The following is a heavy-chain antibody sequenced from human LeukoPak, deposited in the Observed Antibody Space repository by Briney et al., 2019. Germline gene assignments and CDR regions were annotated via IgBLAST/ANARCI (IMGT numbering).Heavy chain of an antibody. Sequence: PGGSLRLSCAASGFTFSSYGMHWVRQAPGKGLEWVSYISSSGDVIYYADSVKGRFTISRDNAKDSLYLQMNSLRVEDTAVYYCARDLYDTSGWTSSFDYWGQGTLVTVS. D-gene: IGHD3-22*01. CDR3: ARDLYDTSGWTSSFDY. J-gene: IGHJ4*02. V-gene: IGHV3-48*01. CDR1: GFTFSSYG. CDR2: ISSSGDVI.